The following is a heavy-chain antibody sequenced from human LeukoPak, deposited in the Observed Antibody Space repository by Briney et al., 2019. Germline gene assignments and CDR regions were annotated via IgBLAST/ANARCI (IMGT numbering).Heavy chain of an antibody. CDR1: GFTFSSYG. J-gene: IGHJ1*01. D-gene: IGHD6-19*01. V-gene: IGHV3-33*01. CDR2: IWYDGSNK. CDR3: ARGNPPPYSSPAFHH. Sequence: PGGSLRLSCAASGFTFSSYGMHWVRQAPGKGLEWVAVIWYDGSNKYYADSVKGRFTISRDNSKNTLYLQMNSLRAEDTAVYYCARGNPPPYSSPAFHHWGQGTLVTVSS.